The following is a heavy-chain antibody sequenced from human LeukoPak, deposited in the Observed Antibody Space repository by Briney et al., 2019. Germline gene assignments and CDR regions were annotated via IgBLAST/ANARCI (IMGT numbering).Heavy chain of an antibody. V-gene: IGHV1-69*13. CDR1: GGTFSSYA. CDR2: IIPIFGTA. J-gene: IGHJ6*02. CDR3: ARRTYYYDSSGYYYDYYYGMDV. Sequence: GASVKVPCKASGGTFSSYAISWVRQAPGQGLEWMGGIIPIFGTANYAQKFQGRVTITADESTSTAYMELSSLRSEDTAVYYCARRTYYYDSSGYYYDYYYGMDVWGQGTTVTVSS. D-gene: IGHD3-22*01.